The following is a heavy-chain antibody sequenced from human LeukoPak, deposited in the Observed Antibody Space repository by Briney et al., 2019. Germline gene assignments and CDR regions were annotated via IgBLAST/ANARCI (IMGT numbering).Heavy chain of an antibody. CDR1: GGSFSGYY. Sequence: SETLSLTCAVYGGSFSGYYWSWIRQPPGKGLEWIGEINHSGSTNYNPSLKSRVTISVDTSKNQFSLKLSSVTAADTAVYYCARVQMATLHFDYXXQGTPVTVSS. D-gene: IGHD5-24*01. CDR3: ARVQMATLHFDY. V-gene: IGHV4-34*01. CDR2: INHSGST. J-gene: IGHJ4*02.